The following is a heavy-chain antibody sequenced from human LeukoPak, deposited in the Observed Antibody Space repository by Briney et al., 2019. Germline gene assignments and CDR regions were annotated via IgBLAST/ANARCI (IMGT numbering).Heavy chain of an antibody. D-gene: IGHD6-19*01. CDR3: AKDGPGVHSSGWYWWPRGLSVFDY. Sequence: QPGGSLRLSCAASGFTFSSYEMNWVRQAPGKGLEWVSYISSSGSTIYYADSVKGRFTISRDNSKNTLYLQMNSLRAEDTAVYYCAKDGPGVHSSGWYWWPRGLSVFDYWGQGTLVTVSS. CDR1: GFTFSSYE. V-gene: IGHV3-48*03. CDR2: ISSSGSTI. J-gene: IGHJ4*02.